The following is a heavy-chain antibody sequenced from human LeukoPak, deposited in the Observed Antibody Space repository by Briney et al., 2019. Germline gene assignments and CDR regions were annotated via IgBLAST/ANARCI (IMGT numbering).Heavy chain of an antibody. V-gene: IGHV3-30*01. J-gene: IGHJ4*02. CDR1: GFTFSTYA. Sequence: GRSLRLSCAASGFTFSTYAMHWVRQAPGKGLEWVAVISYDGSNEYYADSVKGRFTISRDNSKNTLYLQMNSLRAEDTAVYYCARSSRWLQLGGDYWGQGTPVTVSS. D-gene: IGHD5-24*01. CDR3: ARSSRWLQLGGDY. CDR2: ISYDGSNE.